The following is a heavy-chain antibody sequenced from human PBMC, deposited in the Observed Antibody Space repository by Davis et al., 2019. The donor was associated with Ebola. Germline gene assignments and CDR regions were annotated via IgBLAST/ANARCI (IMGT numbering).Heavy chain of an antibody. D-gene: IGHD2-2*01. J-gene: IGHJ6*02. V-gene: IGHV3-7*01. Sequence: GESLKISCAASGFTFSSYWMSWVRQAPGKGLEWVANIKQDGSEKYYVDSVKGRFTISRDNSKNTLYLQMNSLRAEDTAVYYCARDRLYQLLSSVSDALYYYYGMDVWGQGTTVTVSS. CDR2: IKQDGSEK. CDR3: ARDRLYQLLSSVSDALYYYYGMDV. CDR1: GFTFSSYW.